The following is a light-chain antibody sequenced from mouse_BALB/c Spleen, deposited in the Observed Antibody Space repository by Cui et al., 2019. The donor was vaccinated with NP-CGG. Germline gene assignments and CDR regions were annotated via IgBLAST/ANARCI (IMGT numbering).Light chain of an antibody. CDR3: ALWYSNHWV. CDR1: TGAVTTSNY. CDR2: GTN. J-gene: IGLJ1*01. Sequence: QAVLTPEAALTTTPGATVTLNCRPSTGAVTTSNYANWVQEKPDHLFTGLIGGTNNRVPGIPARFSGSLIGDKAALTITGAQTEDEAIYFCALWYSNHWVFGGGTKLTVL. V-gene: IGLV1*01.